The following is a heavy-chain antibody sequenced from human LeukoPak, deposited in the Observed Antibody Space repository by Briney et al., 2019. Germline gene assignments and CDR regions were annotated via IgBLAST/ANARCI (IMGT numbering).Heavy chain of an antibody. D-gene: IGHD5-12*01. CDR2: IYYSGST. CDR3: ATSPGALRLYFDY. J-gene: IGHJ4*02. CDR1: GGSISSYY. Sequence: SETLSLTCTVSGGSISSYYWSWIRQPPGKGLEWIGYIYYSGSTNYNPSLKSRVTISVDTSKNQFSLKLSSVTAADTAVYYCATSPGALRLYFDYWGQGTLVTVSS. V-gene: IGHV4-59*01.